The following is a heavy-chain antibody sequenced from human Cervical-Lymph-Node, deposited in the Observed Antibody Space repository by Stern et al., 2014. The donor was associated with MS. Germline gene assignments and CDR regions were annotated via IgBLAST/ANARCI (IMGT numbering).Heavy chain of an antibody. Sequence: QLVQSGGGLVQPGGSLRLSCAASGFTFSSYAMSWVRQAPGKVLEWVSAISGSGGTTYYAGSVKGRFTISRDNSKNTLYLQMNSLRAEDTAVYYCAKDPTGLPYLYFDLWGRGTLVTVSS. CDR3: AKDPTGLPYLYFDL. V-gene: IGHV3-23*04. D-gene: IGHD1-14*01. J-gene: IGHJ2*01. CDR2: ISGSGGTT. CDR1: GFTFSSYA.